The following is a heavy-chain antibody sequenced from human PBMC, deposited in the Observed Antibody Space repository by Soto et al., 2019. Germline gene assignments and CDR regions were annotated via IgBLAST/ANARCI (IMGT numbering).Heavy chain of an antibody. Sequence: ASVKVACNASGFTFTSYYMHWVRQAPGQGLEWMGIINPSGGSTSYAQKFQGRVTMTRDTSTSTVYMELSSLRSEDTAVYYCARETPMFRGGLDYWGQGTLLTVSS. CDR3: ARETPMFRGGLDY. D-gene: IGHD3-10*01. V-gene: IGHV1-46*01. J-gene: IGHJ4*02. CDR1: GFTFTSYY. CDR2: INPSGGST.